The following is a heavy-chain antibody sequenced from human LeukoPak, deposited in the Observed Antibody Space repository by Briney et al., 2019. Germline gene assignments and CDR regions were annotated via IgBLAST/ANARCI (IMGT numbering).Heavy chain of an antibody. Sequence: SGGSLRLSCAASGFTFSSYSMNWVRQAPGKGLEWVGRIKSKTDGGTTDYAAPVKGRFTISRDDSKNTLYLQMNSLKTEDTAVYYCTTDRLYVGATNFDYWGQGTLVTVSS. D-gene: IGHD1-26*01. CDR2: IKSKTDGGTT. V-gene: IGHV3-15*01. CDR1: GFTFSSYS. J-gene: IGHJ4*02. CDR3: TTDRLYVGATNFDY.